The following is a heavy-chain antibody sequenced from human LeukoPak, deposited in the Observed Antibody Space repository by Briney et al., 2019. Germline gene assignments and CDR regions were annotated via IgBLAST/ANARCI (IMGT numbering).Heavy chain of an antibody. Sequence: PSGTLSLTCAVSGVSISTGNWWSWVRQPPGKGLEWIGEIYHSGSSNYNPSLKSRVTISVDKSKNQFSLQLSSVTAADTAVYYCAIYSGYFHHWGQGILVTVSS. CDR2: IYHSGSS. D-gene: IGHD2-15*01. V-gene: IGHV4-4*02. CDR3: AIYSGYFHH. J-gene: IGHJ1*01. CDR1: GVSISTGNW.